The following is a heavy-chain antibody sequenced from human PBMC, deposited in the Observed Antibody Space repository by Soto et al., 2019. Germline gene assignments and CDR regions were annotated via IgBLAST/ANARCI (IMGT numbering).Heavy chain of an antibody. CDR2: INPSGGST. CDR3: ARSVVVITFSGGGLGY. D-gene: IGHD3-22*01. CDR1: GYTFTSYY. J-gene: IGHJ4*02. Sequence: AASVKVSCKASGYTFTSYYMHWVRQAPGQGLEWMGIINPSGGSTSHAQKFQGRVTMTRDTSTSTVYMELSSLRSEDTAVYYCARSVVVITFSGGGLGYWGQGTLVTVSS. V-gene: IGHV1-46*01.